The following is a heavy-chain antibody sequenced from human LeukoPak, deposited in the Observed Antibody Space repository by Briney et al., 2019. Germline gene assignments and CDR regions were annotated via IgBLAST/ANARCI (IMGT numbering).Heavy chain of an antibody. CDR2: ISSSGSTI. CDR3: VQDWAWGAFGY. CDR1: GFTFSSYE. J-gene: IGHJ4*02. D-gene: IGHD7-27*01. V-gene: IGHV3-48*03. Sequence: GGSLRLSCAASGFTFSSYEMNWARQAPGKGLEWVSYISSSGSTIYYADSVKGRFTISRDNSQNTLYLQMNSLGAEDTAVYYCVQDWAWGAFGYWGQGTLVTVSS.